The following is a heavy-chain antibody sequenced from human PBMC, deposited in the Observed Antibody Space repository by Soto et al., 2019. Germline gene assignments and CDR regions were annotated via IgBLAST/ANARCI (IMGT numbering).Heavy chain of an antibody. D-gene: IGHD3-22*01. V-gene: IGHV4-34*01. CDR1: GGSFSGYY. CDR2: INQSGST. J-gene: IGHJ6*02. Sequence: SETLSLTCAVYGGSFSGYYWSWIRQPPGKGLEWIGEINQSGSTNYNPSNKSRVTISVDTSKNQLSLKLSSVTAADTAVYYCAGGDYYHSSGYYFYYYTMDVWGQGTTVTVSS. CDR3: AGGDYYHSSGYYFYYYTMDV.